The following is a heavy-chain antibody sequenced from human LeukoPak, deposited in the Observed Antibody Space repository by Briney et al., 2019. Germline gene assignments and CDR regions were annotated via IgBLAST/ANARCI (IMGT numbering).Heavy chain of an antibody. J-gene: IGHJ4*02. CDR2: ISGSGGST. Sequence: GGSLRLSCAASGFTFSSYAMSWVRQAPGKGLEWVSAISGSGGSTYYADSVKGRFTISRDNSKNTLYLQINSLRAEDTAVYYCAKRRTRYDSSGYPDYWGQGTLVTVSS. CDR3: AKRRTRYDSSGYPDY. V-gene: IGHV3-23*01. CDR1: GFTFSSYA. D-gene: IGHD3-22*01.